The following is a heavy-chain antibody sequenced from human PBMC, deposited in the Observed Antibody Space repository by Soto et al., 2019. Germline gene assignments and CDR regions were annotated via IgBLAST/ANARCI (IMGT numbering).Heavy chain of an antibody. Sequence: PGGSLRLSCAASGFTFSSYAMSWVRQAPGKGLEWVSAISGSGGSTYYADSVKGRFTISRDNSKNTLYLQMNSLRAEDTAVYYCAKDFGGKDTAMVPGCGMDVWGQGTTVTVSS. D-gene: IGHD5-18*01. CDR3: AKDFGGKDTAMVPGCGMDV. J-gene: IGHJ6*02. V-gene: IGHV3-23*01. CDR2: ISGSGGST. CDR1: GFTFSSYA.